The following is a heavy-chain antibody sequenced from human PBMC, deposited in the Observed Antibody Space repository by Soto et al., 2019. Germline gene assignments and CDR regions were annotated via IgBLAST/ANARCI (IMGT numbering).Heavy chain of an antibody. CDR3: GKMGGGDSWNGGDY. CDR1: GFTFSSYA. CDR2: ISGSGGST. V-gene: IGHV3-23*01. D-gene: IGHD1-20*01. Sequence: EVQLLESGGGLVQPGGSLRLSCAASGFTFSSYAMSWVRQAPGKGLEWVSAISGSGGSTYYADSVKGRFTISRDNTKNTLFMQRNSERAEDTAVYYCGKMGGGDSWNGGDYWGQGTLVTVSS. J-gene: IGHJ4*02.